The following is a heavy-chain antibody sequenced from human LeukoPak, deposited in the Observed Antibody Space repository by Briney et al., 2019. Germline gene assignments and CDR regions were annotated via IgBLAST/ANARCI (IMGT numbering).Heavy chain of an antibody. Sequence: ASVKVSCKVSGYTLTELSMHWVRQAPGKGLEWMGGFDPEDGETIYAQKFQGRVTMTEDTSTDTAYMELSSLRSEDTAVYYCATGGYDSSGNGPVFDYWGQGTLVTVSS. CDR2: FDPEDGET. J-gene: IGHJ4*02. CDR1: GYTLTELS. CDR3: ATGGYDSSGNGPVFDY. D-gene: IGHD3-22*01. V-gene: IGHV1-24*01.